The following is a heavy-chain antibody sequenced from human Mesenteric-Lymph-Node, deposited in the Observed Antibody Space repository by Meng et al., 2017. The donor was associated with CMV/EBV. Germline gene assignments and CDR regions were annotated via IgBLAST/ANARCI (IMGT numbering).Heavy chain of an antibody. J-gene: IGHJ4*02. CDR1: GYIFTNSW. CDR2: IYPGDSDT. D-gene: IGHD5-18*01. Sequence: CKGSGYIFTNSWIGWVRQMPGKGLEWMGIIYPGDSDTRYSPSFEGQVTISADKSINTAYLQWSSLEASDTAMYYCAKAASYGYYFTFWGQGTLVTVSS. CDR3: AKAASYGYYFTF. V-gene: IGHV5-51*01.